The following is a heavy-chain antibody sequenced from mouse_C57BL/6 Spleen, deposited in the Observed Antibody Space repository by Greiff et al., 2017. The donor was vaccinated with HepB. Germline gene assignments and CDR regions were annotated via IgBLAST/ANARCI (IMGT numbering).Heavy chain of an antibody. D-gene: IGHD1-1*01. CDR2: IDPSDSYT. CDR1: GYTFTSYW. Sequence: QVQLKQPGAELVMPGASVKLSCKASGYTFTSYWMHWVKQRPGQGLEWIGEIDPSDSYTNYNQKFKGKSTLTVDKSSSTAYMQLSSLTSEDSAVYYCARRGGSSPWFAYWGQGTLVTVSA. J-gene: IGHJ3*01. CDR3: ARRGGSSPWFAY. V-gene: IGHV1-69*01.